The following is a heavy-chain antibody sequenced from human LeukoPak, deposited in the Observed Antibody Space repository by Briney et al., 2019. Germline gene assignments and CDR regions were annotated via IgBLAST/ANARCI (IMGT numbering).Heavy chain of an antibody. CDR1: GYTFTGYY. CDR2: INPNSGGT. D-gene: IGHD4-17*01. J-gene: IGHJ5*02. V-gene: IGHV1-2*06. CDR3: ARGKLNKATTVTTGLDVHDP. Sequence: ASVKVFCKASGYTFTGYYMHWVRQAPGQGLEWMGRINPNSGGTNYAQKFQGRVTMTRDTSISTAYMELSRLRSDDTAVYYCARGKLNKATTVTTGLDVHDPWGQGTLVTVSS.